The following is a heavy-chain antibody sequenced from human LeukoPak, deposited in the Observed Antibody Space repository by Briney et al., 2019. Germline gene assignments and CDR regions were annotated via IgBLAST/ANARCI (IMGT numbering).Heavy chain of an antibody. V-gene: IGHV3-21*04. CDR3: ARAGPDYYDSSGSGAFDI. CDR1: GFTFSSYS. J-gene: IGHJ3*02. D-gene: IGHD3-22*01. CDR2: ISSSSSYI. Sequence: GGSLRLSCAASGFTFSSYSMNWVRQAPGKGLEWVSSISSSSSYIYYADSVKGRFTISRDNAKNSLYLQMNSLRAEDTAVYYCARAGPDYYDSSGSGAFDIWGQGTMVTVSS.